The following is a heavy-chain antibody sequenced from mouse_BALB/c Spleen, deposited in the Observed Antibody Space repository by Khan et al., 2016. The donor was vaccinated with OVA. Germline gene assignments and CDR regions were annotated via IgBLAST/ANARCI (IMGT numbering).Heavy chain of an antibody. CDR1: GYTFTSYY. J-gene: IGHJ4*01. V-gene: IGHV1S56*01. Sequence: QVQLQQPGPELVKPGASVRISCKASGYTFTSYYIHWVKQRPGQGLEWIGWIYPGNVNTKYNDNFKGKATLTADKSSTTAYMQLNSLTSEYSAIYFCTIHRGALDYWGQGTSVTVSS. CDR2: IYPGNVNT. CDR3: TIHRGALDY.